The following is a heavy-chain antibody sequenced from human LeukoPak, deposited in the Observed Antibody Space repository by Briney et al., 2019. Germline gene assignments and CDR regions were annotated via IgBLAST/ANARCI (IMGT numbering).Heavy chain of an antibody. CDR1: GFAFDEHG. CDR2: INWSGGST. D-gene: IGHD5-12*01. Sequence: PGGSLRLSCTASGFAFDEHGMSWVRQVPGKGLEWVSGINWSGGSTGYADPLRGRFTISRDNSKNRLCLQMNSLRAEDTALYYCAKGAYDYIEMGYFDYWGQGTLVTVSS. V-gene: IGHV3-20*04. CDR3: AKGAYDYIEMGYFDY. J-gene: IGHJ4*02.